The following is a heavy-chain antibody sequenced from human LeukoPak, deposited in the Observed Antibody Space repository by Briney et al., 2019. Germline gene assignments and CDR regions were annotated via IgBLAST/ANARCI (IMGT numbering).Heavy chain of an antibody. Sequence: PGGSLRLSCAASGFTFSNYWIHWVRQAPGKGLVWVSRINSDGTTIDYADSVKGRFTISRDNARNTLSLQMNSLRDEDTAVYYCARVTTYGPYHDYWGQGTLVTVSS. CDR3: ARVTTYGPYHDY. D-gene: IGHD3-10*01. CDR1: GFTFSNYW. V-gene: IGHV3-74*01. CDR2: INSDGTTI. J-gene: IGHJ4*02.